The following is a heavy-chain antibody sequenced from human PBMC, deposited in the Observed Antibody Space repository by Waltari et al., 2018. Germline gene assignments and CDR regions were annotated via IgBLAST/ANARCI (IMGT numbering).Heavy chain of an antibody. CDR3: ARVGYYYDSSGYYLGY. J-gene: IGHJ4*02. CDR1: GYTFTSSA. V-gene: IGHV1-8*03. D-gene: IGHD3-22*01. Sequence: QVQLVQSGAEVKKPGASVKVSCKASGYTFTSSAINWVRQATGQGLEWMGWMNPNSGNTGYAQKFQGRVTITRNTSISTAYMELSSLRSEDTAVYYCARVGYYYDSSGYYLGYWGQGTLVTVSS. CDR2: MNPNSGNT.